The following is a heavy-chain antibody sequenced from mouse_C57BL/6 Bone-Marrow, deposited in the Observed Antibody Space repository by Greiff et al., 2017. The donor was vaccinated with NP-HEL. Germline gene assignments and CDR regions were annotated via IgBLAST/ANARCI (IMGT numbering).Heavy chain of an antibody. CDR1: GYTFTDYY. CDR3: ARPVVAYYYAMDY. Sequence: VQLQQSGPELVKPGASVKISCKASGYTFTDYYMNWVKQSHGKSLEWIGDINPNNGGTSYNQKFKGKATLTVDKSSSTAYMELRSLTSEDSAVYYCARPVVAYYYAMDYWGQGTSVTVSS. J-gene: IGHJ4*01. D-gene: IGHD1-1*01. V-gene: IGHV1-26*01. CDR2: INPNNGGT.